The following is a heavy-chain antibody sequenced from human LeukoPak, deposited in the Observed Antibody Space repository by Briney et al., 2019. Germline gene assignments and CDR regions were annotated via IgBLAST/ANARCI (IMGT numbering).Heavy chain of an antibody. CDR3: ARGHDYYGYYYYMDV. Sequence: ASVKVSCKASGYTFTSYGITWVRQAPGQGLEWMGWISAYNGDTNYAQKLQGRVTMTTDTSTSTAYMELRSLRSEDTAVYYCARGHDYYGYYYYMDVWGKGTTVTISS. CDR1: GYTFTSYG. J-gene: IGHJ6*03. V-gene: IGHV1-18*01. D-gene: IGHD3-10*01. CDR2: ISAYNGDT.